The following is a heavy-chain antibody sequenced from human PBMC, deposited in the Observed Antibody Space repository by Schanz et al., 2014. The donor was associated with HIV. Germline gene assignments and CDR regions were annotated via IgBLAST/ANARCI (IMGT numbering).Heavy chain of an antibody. D-gene: IGHD2-15*01. CDR3: AKRSGRSFGYFDS. CDR2: IGSGGGRT. CDR1: GFMFSSYG. J-gene: IGHJ4*02. V-gene: IGHV3-23*01. Sequence: EVQLLESGGGLVQPGGSLRVSCAASGFMFSSYGMSWVRQAPGKGLEWVSLIGSGGGRTYYADSVKGRFTMSRDNSKNTLSLQMDSLRVDDTAIYYCAKRSGRSFGYFDSWGQGLLVTVSS.